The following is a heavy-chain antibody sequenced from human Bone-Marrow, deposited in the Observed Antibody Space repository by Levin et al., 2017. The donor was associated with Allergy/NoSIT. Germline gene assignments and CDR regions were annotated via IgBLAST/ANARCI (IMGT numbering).Heavy chain of an antibody. D-gene: IGHD6-13*01. CDR1: GFTVSSNY. J-gene: IGHJ6*02. Sequence: PGGSLRLSCAASGFTVSSNYMSWVRQAPGKGLEWVSVIYSGGNTYYADSVKGRFTISRDNSKNTLYLQMNSLRAEDTAVYYCARAESSSWQVHYYGMDVWGQGTTVTVSS. CDR3: ARAESSSWQVHYYGMDV. CDR2: IYSGGNT. V-gene: IGHV3-53*01.